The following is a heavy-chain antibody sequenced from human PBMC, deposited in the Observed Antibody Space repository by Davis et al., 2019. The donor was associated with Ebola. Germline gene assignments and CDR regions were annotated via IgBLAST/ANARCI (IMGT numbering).Heavy chain of an antibody. J-gene: IGHJ1*01. Sequence: GGSLRLSCTTSGFTFGDYAVTWLRQAPGKGLEWVGFIRSKAYGGTTEYAASVKGRVTISRDDSKSIAYLQMNSLKTEDTAVYYCTRSYDSSGYYPGYFQHWGQGTLVTVSS. D-gene: IGHD3-22*01. CDR3: TRSYDSSGYYPGYFQH. CDR1: GFTFGDYA. CDR2: IRSKAYGGTT. V-gene: IGHV3-49*03.